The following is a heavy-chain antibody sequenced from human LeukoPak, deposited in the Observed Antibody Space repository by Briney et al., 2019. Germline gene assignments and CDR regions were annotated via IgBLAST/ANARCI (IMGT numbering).Heavy chain of an antibody. D-gene: IGHD6-19*01. V-gene: IGHV3-43*02. CDR1: GFIFDDYA. Sequence: PGGSLRLSCAAPGFIFDDYAIHWVRQAPGKGLEWVSLISGDGGSTFYADSVKGRFTISRDNSKNSLYLQMSSLRSEDTALYYCARECERSGWYDYWGQGTLVTVSS. J-gene: IGHJ4*02. CDR2: ISGDGGST. CDR3: ARECERSGWYDY.